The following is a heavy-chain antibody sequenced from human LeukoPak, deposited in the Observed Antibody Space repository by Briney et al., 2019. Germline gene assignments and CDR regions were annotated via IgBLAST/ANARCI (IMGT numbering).Heavy chain of an antibody. D-gene: IGHD1-26*01. CDR2: IFYSGIT. CDR1: GGSNSSSDYY. CDR3: ARRLLVGATLYFDY. Sequence: SETLSLTCTVSGGSNSSSDYYWGWIRQPPGKGLEWIGSIFYSGITYYNPSLQSRVTISVDTSKNQFSLTLSSVTAADTAVYYCARRLLVGATLYFDYWGQGTLVTVSS. J-gene: IGHJ4*02. V-gene: IGHV4-39*01.